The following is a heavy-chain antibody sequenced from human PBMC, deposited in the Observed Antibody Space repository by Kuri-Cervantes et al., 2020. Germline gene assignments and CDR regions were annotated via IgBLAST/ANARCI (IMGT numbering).Heavy chain of an antibody. CDR3: ARDKLGRSSSHLYYFDY. CDR1: GFTFSSYG. Sequence: GESLKISCAASGFTFSSYGMHWVRQAPGKGLEWVAVISYDGSNKYYADSVKGRFTISRDNSKNTLYLQMNSLRAEDTAVYYCARDKLGRSSSHLYYFDYWGQGTLVTVSS. D-gene: IGHD6-6*01. J-gene: IGHJ4*02. CDR2: ISYDGSNK. V-gene: IGHV3-30*03.